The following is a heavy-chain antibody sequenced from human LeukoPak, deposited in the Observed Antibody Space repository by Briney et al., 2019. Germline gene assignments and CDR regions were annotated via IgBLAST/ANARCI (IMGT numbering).Heavy chain of an antibody. CDR1: GYTLTELS. D-gene: IGHD3-10*01. Sequence: ASVKVSCKVSGYTLTELSMHWVRQAPGKGLEWMGGFDPEDGETIYAQKFQDRVTMTEDTSTDAAYMELSSLRSEDTAVYYCATDRIWFGEFVFDYWGQGTLVTVSS. V-gene: IGHV1-24*01. CDR3: ATDRIWFGEFVFDY. J-gene: IGHJ4*02. CDR2: FDPEDGET.